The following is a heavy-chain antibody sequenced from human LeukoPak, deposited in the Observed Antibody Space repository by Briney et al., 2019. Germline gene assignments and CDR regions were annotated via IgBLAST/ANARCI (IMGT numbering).Heavy chain of an antibody. J-gene: IGHJ4*02. Sequence: PSETLSLTCAVYGGSFSGYYWSWIRQPPGKGLEWIGEINHSGSTNYNPSLKSRVTISVDTSKNQFSLKLSSVTAADTALYYCARDEVVAATLDYWGQGTLVTVSS. D-gene: IGHD2-15*01. CDR1: GGSFSGYY. V-gene: IGHV4-34*01. CDR2: INHSGST. CDR3: ARDEVVAATLDY.